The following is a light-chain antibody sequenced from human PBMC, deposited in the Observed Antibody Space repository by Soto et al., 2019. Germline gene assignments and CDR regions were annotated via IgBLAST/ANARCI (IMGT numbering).Light chain of an antibody. Sequence: EIVLTQSPVTLSLSPGERATLSCRASQSVSSSYLAWYQQKPGQAPRLLIYGASSRATGIPDRFSGSGSGTDFTLTNSRLEPEDFAGYYCQQYGSSPYTFGQGTKLEIK. J-gene: IGKJ2*01. CDR1: QSVSSSY. CDR3: QQYGSSPYT. V-gene: IGKV3-20*01. CDR2: GAS.